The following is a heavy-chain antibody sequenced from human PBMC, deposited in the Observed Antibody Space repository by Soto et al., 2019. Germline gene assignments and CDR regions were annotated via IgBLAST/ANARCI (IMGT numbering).Heavy chain of an antibody. V-gene: IGHV4-59*01. CDR2: IYYSGST. CDR3: ARGILGYCSSTSCPEPYYYYGMDV. CDR1: GGSISSYY. Sequence: SETLSLTCTVSGGSISSYYWSWIRQPPGKGLEWIGYIYYSGSTNYNPSLKSRVTISVDTSKNQFSLRLSSVTAADTAVYYCARGILGYCSSTSCPEPYYYYGMDVWGQGTTVTVSS. D-gene: IGHD2-2*01. J-gene: IGHJ6*02.